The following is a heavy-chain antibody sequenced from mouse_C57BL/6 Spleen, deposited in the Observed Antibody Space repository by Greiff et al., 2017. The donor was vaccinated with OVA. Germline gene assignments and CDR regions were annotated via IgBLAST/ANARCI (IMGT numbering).Heavy chain of an antibody. CDR1: GYTFTDYY. CDR2: INPNNGGT. V-gene: IGHV1-26*01. CDR3: ARKGGYYYAMDY. J-gene: IGHJ4*01. Sequence: VQLQQSGPELVKPGASVKISCKASGYTFTDYYMNWVKQSHGKSLEWIGDINPNNGGTSYNQKFKGKATLTEDKSSSTAYMELRSLTSEDSAVYYCARKGGYYYAMDYWGQGTSVTVSS.